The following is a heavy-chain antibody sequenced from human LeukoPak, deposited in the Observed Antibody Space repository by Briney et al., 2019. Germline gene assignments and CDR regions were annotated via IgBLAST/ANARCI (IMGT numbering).Heavy chain of an antibody. J-gene: IGHJ6*03. CDR1: GFTFTNYS. D-gene: IGHD6-19*01. CDR2: INPGGDTT. Sequence: QTGGSLRLSCLASGFTFTNYSMNWDRQAPGKGLEWVAAINPGGDTTYSADSVRGRFIISRDNSKNTLFLQLKSLRAEDTAIYYCAKLEGSGWSGYMDVWGEGTTVTVS. V-gene: IGHV3-23*01. CDR3: AKLEGSGWSGYMDV.